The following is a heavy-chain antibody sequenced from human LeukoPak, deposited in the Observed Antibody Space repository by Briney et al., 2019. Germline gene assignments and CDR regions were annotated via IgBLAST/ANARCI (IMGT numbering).Heavy chain of an antibody. Sequence: SETLSLTCAVYGGSFSGYYWSWIRQPPGKGLEWIGEINHSGSTNYNPSLKSRVTISVDTSKNQFSLKLSSVTAADTAVYYCARHSSANHPGMDVWGQGTTVTVSS. CDR3: ARHSSANHPGMDV. V-gene: IGHV4-34*01. J-gene: IGHJ6*02. D-gene: IGHD1-14*01. CDR1: GGSFSGYY. CDR2: INHSGST.